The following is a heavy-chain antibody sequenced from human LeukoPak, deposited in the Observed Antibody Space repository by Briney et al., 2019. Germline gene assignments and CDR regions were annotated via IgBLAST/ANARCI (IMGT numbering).Heavy chain of an antibody. CDR1: GFIFSSYG. D-gene: IGHD4-17*01. V-gene: IGHV3-33*01. Sequence: GGSLRLSCAASGFIFSSYGMHWVRQAPGKGLEWVALIWYDGSKRSYADSVKGRFTISRDNSKNTLYLQMNSLGVEDTAVYYCASMTTVTLDDAFDIWGQGTMVTVSS. CDR3: ASMTTVTLDDAFDI. J-gene: IGHJ3*02. CDR2: IWYDGSKR.